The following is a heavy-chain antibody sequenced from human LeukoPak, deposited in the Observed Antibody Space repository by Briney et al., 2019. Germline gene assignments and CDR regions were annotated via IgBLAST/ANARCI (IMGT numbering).Heavy chain of an antibody. V-gene: IGHV4-31*03. Sequence: SETLSLTCTVSGGSISSGGYYWSWIRQHPGKGLEWIGYIYYSGSTYYNPSLKGRVTISVDTSKNQFSLKLSSVTAADTAVYYCARDTAAATVDYWGQGTLVTVSS. CDR1: GGSISSGGYY. D-gene: IGHD6-13*01. J-gene: IGHJ4*02. CDR3: ARDTAAATVDY. CDR2: IYYSGST.